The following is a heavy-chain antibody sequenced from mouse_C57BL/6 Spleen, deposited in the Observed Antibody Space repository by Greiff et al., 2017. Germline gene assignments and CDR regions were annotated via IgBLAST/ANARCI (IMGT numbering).Heavy chain of an antibody. J-gene: IGHJ4*01. CDR2: IDPSDSYT. D-gene: IGHD1-2*01. Sequence: VQLQQPGAELVMPGASVKLSCKASGYTFTSYWMHWVKQRPGQGLEWIGEIDPSDSYTNYNQKFKGKSTLTVDKSSSTAYMQLSSLTSEDSAVYYCARKGTTAYAMDYRRQATSGTGFS. CDR3: ARKGTTAYAMDY. V-gene: IGHV1-69*01. CDR1: GYTFTSYW.